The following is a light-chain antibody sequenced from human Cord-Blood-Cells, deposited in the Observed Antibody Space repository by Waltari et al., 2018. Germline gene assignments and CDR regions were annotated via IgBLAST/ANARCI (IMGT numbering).Light chain of an antibody. V-gene: IGLV2-14*01. CDR2: DVS. J-gene: IGLJ3*02. CDR3: SSYTSSSTWV. CDR1: SSDVGGYNY. Sequence: QSALTQPASVSGSPGQSITISCTGTSSDVGGYNYFSWYQQPPGKAPKLMIYDVSTRPSVVSTRFSASKSGNTASLTISGLQAEDEADCYCSSYTSSSTWVFGGGTKLTVL.